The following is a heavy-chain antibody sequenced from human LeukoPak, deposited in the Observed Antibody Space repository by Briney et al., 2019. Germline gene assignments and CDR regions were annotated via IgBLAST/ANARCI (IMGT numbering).Heavy chain of an antibody. J-gene: IGHJ6*02. CDR1: GFTFSSYS. V-gene: IGHV3-21*01. CDR2: ISSSSSYI. CDR3: ARDAGRYFDWLLSPPYYYYGMDV. D-gene: IGHD3-9*01. Sequence: PGGSLRLPCAASGFTFSSYSMNWVRQAPGKGLEWVSSISSSSSYIYYADSVKGRFTISRDNAKNSLYLQMNSLRAEDTAVYYCARDAGRYFDWLLSPPYYYYGMDVWGQGTTVTVSS.